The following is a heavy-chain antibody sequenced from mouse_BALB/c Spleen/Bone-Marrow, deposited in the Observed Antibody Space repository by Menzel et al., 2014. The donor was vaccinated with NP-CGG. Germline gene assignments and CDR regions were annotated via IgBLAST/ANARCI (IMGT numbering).Heavy chain of an antibody. J-gene: IGHJ4*01. V-gene: IGHV7-1*02. CDR1: GFTFSDFY. CDR3: TRDGRFRRPVDY. Sequence: EVKLVESGGGLVQPGGSLRLSCETSGFTFSDFYMEWVRRPPGKRLEWIAASRNKANDYSTEYSASVKGRFIVSRDTSQSILYLQMNALRAEDTAMYYCTRDGRFRRPVDYWGQGTSVTVSS. CDR2: SRNKANDYST.